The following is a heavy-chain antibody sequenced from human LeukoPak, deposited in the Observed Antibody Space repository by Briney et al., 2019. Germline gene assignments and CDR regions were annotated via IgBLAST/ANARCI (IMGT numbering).Heavy chain of an antibody. D-gene: IGHD3-16*01. CDR1: GFTFSSYA. CDR2: ISGSGGST. Sequence: PGGSLRLSCAASGFTFSSYAMSWVRQAPGKGLEWVSAISGSGGSTYYADSVKGRFTISRDNSKNTLYLQMSSLRAEDTAVYYCAKDIVWRPIYGPPRNWFDPWGQGTLVTVSS. J-gene: IGHJ5*02. CDR3: AKDIVWRPIYGPPRNWFDP. V-gene: IGHV3-23*01.